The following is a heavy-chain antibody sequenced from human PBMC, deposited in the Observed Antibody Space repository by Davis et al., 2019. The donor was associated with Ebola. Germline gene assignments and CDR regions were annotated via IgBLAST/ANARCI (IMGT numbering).Heavy chain of an antibody. J-gene: IGHJ4*02. Sequence: PGGSLRLSCAASGFTFSSYAMSWVRQAPGKGLEWVAVISYDGSNKYYADSVKGRFTISRDNSKNTLYLQMNSLRAEDTAVYYCAKRRDYGDYRGDYFDYWGQGTLVTVSS. V-gene: IGHV3-30*18. CDR2: ISYDGSNK. D-gene: IGHD4-17*01. CDR3: AKRRDYGDYRGDYFDY. CDR1: GFTFSSYA.